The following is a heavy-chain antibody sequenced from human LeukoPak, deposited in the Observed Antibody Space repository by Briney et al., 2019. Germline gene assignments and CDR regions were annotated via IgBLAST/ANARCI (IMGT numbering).Heavy chain of an antibody. Sequence: GGSLRLSCAASGFTFSNYAMSWVRQAPGKGLEWVSTISNSGSSTHYADSVKGRFTISRDNSKNTLYLQMNRLRAEDTAVYYCAKPLGYSYGNAFDIWGRGTMVTVSS. CDR2: ISNSGSST. CDR3: AKPLGYSYGNAFDI. V-gene: IGHV3-23*01. CDR1: GFTFSNYA. D-gene: IGHD5-18*01. J-gene: IGHJ3*02.